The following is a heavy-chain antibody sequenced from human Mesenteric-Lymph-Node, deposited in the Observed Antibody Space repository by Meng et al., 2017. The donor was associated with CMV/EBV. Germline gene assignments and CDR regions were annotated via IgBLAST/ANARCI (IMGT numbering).Heavy chain of an antibody. CDR3: ARHQRWLKSEGGFNY. CDR1: GGFFSGYY. D-gene: IGHD4-23*01. CDR2: INHSGST. Sequence: QVQLQQWGGGLVKPSETLSLPCAVYGGFFSGYYWSWIRQPPGKGLEWIGEINHSGSTNYNPSLKSRVTISVDTSKNQFSLKLSSVTAADTAVYYCARHQRWLKSEGGFNYWGQGTLVTVSS. V-gene: IGHV4-34*01. J-gene: IGHJ4*02.